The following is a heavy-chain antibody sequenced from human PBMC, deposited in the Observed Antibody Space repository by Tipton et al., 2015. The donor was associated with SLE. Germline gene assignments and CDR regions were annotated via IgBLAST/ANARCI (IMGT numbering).Heavy chain of an antibody. D-gene: IGHD5-12*01. J-gene: IGHJ4*02. Sequence: SLRLSCTGSGFTFGDYAMSWFRQGPGKGLEWVGFIRSEAYGGTTEYAASVKGRFTISRDDSNSIAYLQMNSLKTEDTAVYYCISRWLYWGQGTLVTVSS. CDR3: ISRWLY. CDR2: IRSEAYGGTT. V-gene: IGHV3-49*03. CDR1: GFTFGDYA.